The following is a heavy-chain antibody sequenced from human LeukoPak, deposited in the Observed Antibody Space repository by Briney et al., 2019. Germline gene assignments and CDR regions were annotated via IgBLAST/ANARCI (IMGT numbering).Heavy chain of an antibody. Sequence: SETLSLTCAVYGGSFSGYYWSWIRQPPGKGLEWIGYIYHSGSTYYNPSLKSRVTISVDRSKNQFSLKLSSVTAADTAVYYCARKVYDILTGYLDYWGQGTLVTVSS. CDR3: ARKVYDILTGYLDY. V-gene: IGHV4-34*01. D-gene: IGHD3-9*01. CDR1: GGSFSGYY. J-gene: IGHJ4*02. CDR2: IYHSGST.